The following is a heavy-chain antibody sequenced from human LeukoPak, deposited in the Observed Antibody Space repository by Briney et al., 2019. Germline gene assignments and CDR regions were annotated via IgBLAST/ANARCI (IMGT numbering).Heavy chain of an antibody. J-gene: IGHJ4*02. CDR2: ISGSGGIM. D-gene: IGHD5-12*01. Sequence: GGSLRLSCAASGFTFSNYEMNWVRQAPGKGLEWISYISGSGGIMFYADSVKGRFTISRDNAKNSLYLQMNSLRAEDTAVYYCARVVGYSGYDLPLTPPSLYYFDYWGQGTLVTVSS. V-gene: IGHV3-48*03. CDR1: GFTFSNYE. CDR3: ARVVGYSGYDLPLTPPSLYYFDY.